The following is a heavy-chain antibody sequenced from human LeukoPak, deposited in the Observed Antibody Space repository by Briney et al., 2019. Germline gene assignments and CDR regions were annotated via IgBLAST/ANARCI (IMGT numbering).Heavy chain of an antibody. J-gene: IGHJ3*02. D-gene: IGHD6-19*01. V-gene: IGHV4-61*02. CDR2: IYTSGST. CDR3: ARLSGWYNAFDI. Sequence: SQTLSLTCTVSGGSISSGSYYWSWIRQPAGKGLEWLGRIYTSGSTNYNPSLKSRVTISVDTSKNQSSLKLSSVTAADTAVYYCARLSGWYNAFDIWGQGTMVTVSS. CDR1: GGSISSGSYY.